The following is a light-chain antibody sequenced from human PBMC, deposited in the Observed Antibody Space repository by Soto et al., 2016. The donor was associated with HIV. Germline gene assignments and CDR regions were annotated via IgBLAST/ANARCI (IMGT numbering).Light chain of an antibody. CDR3: QQTDSFPFT. CDR2: ATY. Sequence: DIQMTQSPSSVSASVGDRVTITCRASQAINSRLAWYQQNPGKAPEVLITATYTLQDGVPSRFSGSASGGTGTDCTLTIDSLQPEDFATYYCQQTDSFPFTFGPGTKVNV. J-gene: IGKJ3*01. V-gene: IGKV1-12*01. CDR1: QAINSR.